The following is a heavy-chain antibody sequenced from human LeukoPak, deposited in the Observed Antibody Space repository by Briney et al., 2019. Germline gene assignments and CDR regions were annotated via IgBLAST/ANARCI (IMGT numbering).Heavy chain of an antibody. D-gene: IGHD3-9*01. Sequence: RPGGSLRLSCAASGFTFDDYGMSWVRQAPGKGLEWVSGINWNGGSTGHADSVKGRFTISRDNAKNSLYLQMNSLRAEDTALYYCARDHYDILTGYVDYWGQGTLVTVSS. CDR2: INWNGGST. V-gene: IGHV3-20*04. J-gene: IGHJ4*02. CDR3: ARDHYDILTGYVDY. CDR1: GFTFDDYG.